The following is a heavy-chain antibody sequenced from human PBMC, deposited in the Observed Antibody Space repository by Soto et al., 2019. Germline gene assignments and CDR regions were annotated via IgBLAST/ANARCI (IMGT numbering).Heavy chain of an antibody. V-gene: IGHV6-1*01. D-gene: IGHD1-26*01. CDR3: VRLIGNSLLDF. CDR1: GDSVSSSSVT. J-gene: IGHJ4*02. CDR2: TYYRSKWYN. Sequence: SQTLSLTCAISGDSVSSSSVTWNWIRQSPSRGLEWLGRTYYRSKWYNDYAESVKSRITINPDTSKNQFSLHLNSVTPEDTAVYYCVRLIGNSLLDFWGQGTLVTVYS.